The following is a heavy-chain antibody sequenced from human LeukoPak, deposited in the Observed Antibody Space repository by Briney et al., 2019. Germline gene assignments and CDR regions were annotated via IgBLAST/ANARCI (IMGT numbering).Heavy chain of an antibody. V-gene: IGHV4-59*01. D-gene: IGHD5-18*01. Sequence: PSETLSLTCTFSGGSISSYHWNWIRQTPGKGLEGIGYMYYTGVSNYNPSLKSRVAISVDSSKNQFSLKVTSVTAADTAIYYCTTIKRGDIFGYFDFWGQGALVTVSS. CDR1: GGSISSYH. J-gene: IGHJ4*02. CDR3: TTIKRGDIFGYFDF. CDR2: MYYTGVS.